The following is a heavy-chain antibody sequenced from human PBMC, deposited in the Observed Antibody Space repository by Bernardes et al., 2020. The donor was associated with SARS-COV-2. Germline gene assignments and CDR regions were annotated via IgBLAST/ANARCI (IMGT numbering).Heavy chain of an antibody. CDR3: ARGRRPKTTGGPPNYYYYGMDV. V-gene: IGHV4-34*01. CDR1: GGSFSGYY. CDR2: INHSGST. Sequence: SETLSLTCAVYGGSFSGYYWSWIRQPPGKGLEWIGEINHSGSTNYNPSLKSRVTISVDTSKNQFSLKLSSVTAADTAVYYCARGRRPKTTGGPPNYYYYGMDVWGQGTTVTVSS. J-gene: IGHJ6*02. D-gene: IGHD4-17*01.